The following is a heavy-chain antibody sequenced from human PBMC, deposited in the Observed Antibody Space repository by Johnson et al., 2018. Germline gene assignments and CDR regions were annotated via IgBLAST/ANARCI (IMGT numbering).Heavy chain of an antibody. Sequence: QVQLVESGGGVVQPGRSLRLSCAASGFTFSNYGMHWVRQAQGKGLEWVAVVVYDGSDKYYADSVKGRVTISRDNSENTLYLQMHSLRAEDTAVYYCAKARIPTDDDAFDIWGQGTMLTVSS. CDR3: AKARIPTDDDAFDI. D-gene: IGHD1-26*01. V-gene: IGHV3-30*18. CDR2: VVYDGSDK. CDR1: GFTFSNYG. J-gene: IGHJ3*02.